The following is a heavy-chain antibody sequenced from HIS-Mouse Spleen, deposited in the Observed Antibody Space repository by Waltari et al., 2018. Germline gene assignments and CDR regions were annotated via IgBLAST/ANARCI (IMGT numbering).Heavy chain of an antibody. CDR3: ARSPYYDFWSGYSDNWFDP. V-gene: IGHV4-31*03. CDR1: GGSISSGGYY. Sequence: QVQLQESGPGLVKPSQTLSLTCTVSGGSISSGGYYWSWIRQHPGKGLEWIGYSYYRGGTSCDPSRKSRVTISVDTSKNQFSLKLGSVTAADTAVYYCARSPYYDFWSGYSDNWFDPWGQGTLVTVSS. D-gene: IGHD3-3*01. CDR2: SYYRGGT. J-gene: IGHJ5*02.